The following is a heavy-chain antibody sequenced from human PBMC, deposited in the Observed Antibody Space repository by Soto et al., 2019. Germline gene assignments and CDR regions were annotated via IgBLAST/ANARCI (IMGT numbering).Heavy chain of an antibody. D-gene: IGHD3-22*01. CDR3: VRDPSHYYDSSGYYSPDYFDY. V-gene: IGHV1-69*13. CDR1: GGTFSSYA. Sequence: SVKVSCKASGGTFSSYAISWVRQAPGQGLEWMGGIIPIFGTANYAQKFQGRVTITADESTSTAYMELSSLRSEDTAVYYCVRDPSHYYDSSGYYSPDYFDYWGQGTLVTVSS. J-gene: IGHJ4*02. CDR2: IIPIFGTA.